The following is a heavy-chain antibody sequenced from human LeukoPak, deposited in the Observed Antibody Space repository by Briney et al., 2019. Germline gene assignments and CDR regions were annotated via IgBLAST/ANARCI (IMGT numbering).Heavy chain of an antibody. D-gene: IGHD1-7*01. V-gene: IGHV4-31*03. J-gene: IGHJ4*02. CDR1: GGSISSGSYY. CDR2: IYYTGNS. Sequence: ASETLSLTCTVSGGSISSGSYYWNWIRQHPGKGLEWIGYIYYTGNSYYNPSLKSRVTISVDTSKNQFSLKLSSVTAADTAVYYCARTGKTLLNYDFDYWGQGTLVTVSS. CDR3: ARTGKTLLNYDFDY.